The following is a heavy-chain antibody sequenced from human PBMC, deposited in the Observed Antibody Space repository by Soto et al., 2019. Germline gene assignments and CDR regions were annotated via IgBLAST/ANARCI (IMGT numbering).Heavy chain of an antibody. CDR2: IIPVFGTA. CDR1: GGVFRNYA. J-gene: IGHJ5*01. CDR3: ARDRWGSYSFDS. V-gene: IGHV1-69*13. Sequence: SVKVSCKASGGVFRNYAINWVRQAPGQGLEWMGGIIPVFGTADYPRKFQGRVTITADESTTTAYMELTSLKTEDTAVYFCARDRWGSYSFDSWGQGTLVTVSS. D-gene: IGHD1-26*01.